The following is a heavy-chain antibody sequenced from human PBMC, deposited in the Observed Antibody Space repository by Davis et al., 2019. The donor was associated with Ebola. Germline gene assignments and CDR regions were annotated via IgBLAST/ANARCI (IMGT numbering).Heavy chain of an antibody. D-gene: IGHD2-2*01. CDR2: ISSSSSYI. V-gene: IGHV3-21*01. J-gene: IGHJ5*02. Sequence: PGGSLRLSCAASGFTFSSYSMNWVRQAPGKGLEWVSSISSSSSYIYYADSVKGRFTISRDNAKNSLYLQMNSLRAEDTAVYYCARIILGYCSSTSCPFFDPWGQGTLVTVSS. CDR3: ARIILGYCSSTSCPFFDP. CDR1: GFTFSSYS.